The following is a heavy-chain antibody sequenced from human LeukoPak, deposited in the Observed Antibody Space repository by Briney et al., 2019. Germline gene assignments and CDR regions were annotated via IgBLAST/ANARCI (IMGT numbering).Heavy chain of an antibody. V-gene: IGHV1-2*02. CDR3: ARDPITFGGVIVIPEILGMDV. Sequence: ASVEVSCKASGYTFTGYYMLWVRQAPGQGLEWMGWINPSSGGTNYAQKFQGRVTMTRDTSITTAYMELSRLRSDDTAVYYCARDPITFGGVIVIPEILGMDVWGQGTTVTVSS. CDR2: INPSSGGT. D-gene: IGHD3-16*02. CDR1: GYTFTGYY. J-gene: IGHJ6*02.